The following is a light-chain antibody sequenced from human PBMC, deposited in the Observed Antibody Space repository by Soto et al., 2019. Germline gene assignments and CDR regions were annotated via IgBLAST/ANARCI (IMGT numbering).Light chain of an antibody. CDR1: SSDVGAYNY. CDR3: SSYTSRTTQV. V-gene: IGLV2-14*01. Sequence: QSALTQPASVSGSPGQSITISCAGTSSDVGAYNYVSWYQQHPGKAPKLVIYEVGDRPSGVSNRFSGSKSGNTASLTISGLQAEDDADYYCSSYTSRTTQVFGGGTKVTVL. CDR2: EVG. J-gene: IGLJ3*02.